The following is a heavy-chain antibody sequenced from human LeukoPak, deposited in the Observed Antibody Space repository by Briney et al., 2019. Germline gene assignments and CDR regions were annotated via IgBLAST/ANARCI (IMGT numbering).Heavy chain of an antibody. CDR1: GGTFSSYA. CDR2: IIPILGIA. Sequence: GASVKVSCKASGGTFSSYAISWVRQAPGQGLEWMGRIIPILGIANYAQKFQGRVTITADKSTSTAYMELSSLRSEDTAVYYCARGSGTDYDFWSGSEFDYWGQGTLATVSS. CDR3: ARGSGTDYDFWSGSEFDY. V-gene: IGHV1-69*04. J-gene: IGHJ4*02. D-gene: IGHD3-3*01.